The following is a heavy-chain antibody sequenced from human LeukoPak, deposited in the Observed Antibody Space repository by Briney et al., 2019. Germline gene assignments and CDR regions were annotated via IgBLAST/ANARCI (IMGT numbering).Heavy chain of an antibody. Sequence: KPSETLSLTCTVSGDSLSSSSYYWGWIRQPPGEGLEWVGSISYTGSTYYNPSLKSRVTISVDTSKIQFSLKLTSVTATDTAVYYCARLWSSSQELDYWGQGTLVTVSS. J-gene: IGHJ4*02. D-gene: IGHD6-6*01. CDR3: ARLWSSSQELDY. V-gene: IGHV4-39*01. CDR1: GDSLSSSSYY. CDR2: ISYTGST.